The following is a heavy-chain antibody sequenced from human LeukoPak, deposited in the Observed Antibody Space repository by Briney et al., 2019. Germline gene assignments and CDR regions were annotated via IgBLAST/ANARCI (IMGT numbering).Heavy chain of an antibody. CDR2: ISYTGST. V-gene: IGHV4-59*08. J-gene: IGHJ4*02. Sequence: SETLSLTCTVSGGSMRSHYWNWIRQPPGTGLEWIGYISYTGSTNYNPSLMSRLTMSVDTSNHHFSVRLSSVTAADTAVYYCAIQVVGTNHMVFDSWGQGTLVTVSS. D-gene: IGHD1-26*01. CDR1: GGSMRSHY. CDR3: AIQVVGTNHMVFDS.